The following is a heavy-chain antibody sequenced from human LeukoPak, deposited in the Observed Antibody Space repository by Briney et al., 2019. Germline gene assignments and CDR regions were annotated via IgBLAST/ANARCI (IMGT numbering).Heavy chain of an antibody. CDR1: GFTFSSYG. CDR2: IWYGGSNK. CDR3: AKDPGDY. V-gene: IGHV3-30*02. Sequence: GGSLRLSCAASGFTFSSYGMHWVRQAPGKGLEWVAVIWYGGSNKYYADSVKGRFTISRDNSKNTLYLQMNSLRAEDTAVYYCAKDPGDYWGQGTLVTVSS. J-gene: IGHJ4*02.